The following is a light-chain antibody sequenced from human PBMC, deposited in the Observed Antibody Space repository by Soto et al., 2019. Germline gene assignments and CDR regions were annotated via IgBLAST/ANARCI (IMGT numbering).Light chain of an antibody. J-gene: IGLJ2*01. CDR1: TSNIGSNT. V-gene: IGLV1-44*01. CDR3: ASWDDSLRAVI. CDR2: RDN. Sequence: QSVLTQPPSASGTPGQMVTISCSGITSNIGSNTVNWYQHLPGTAPKLLIYRDNQRPSGVPDRFSGSKSGTSASLAISGLQSEDEADYYCASWDDSLRAVIFGGGTQLTVL.